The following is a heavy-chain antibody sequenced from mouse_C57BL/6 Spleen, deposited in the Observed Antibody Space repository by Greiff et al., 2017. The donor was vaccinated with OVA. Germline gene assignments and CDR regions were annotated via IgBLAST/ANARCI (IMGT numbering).Heavy chain of an antibody. CDR1: GYSITSGYY. J-gene: IGHJ3*01. Sequence: EVQVVESGPGLVKPSQSLSLTCSVTGYSITSGYYWNWIRQFPGNKLEWMGYISYDGSNNYNPSLKNRISITRDTSKNQFFLKLNSVTTEDTATYYCARELDYDDSYWGQGTLVTVSA. CDR2: ISYDGSN. CDR3: ARELDYDDSY. V-gene: IGHV3-6*01. D-gene: IGHD2-4*01.